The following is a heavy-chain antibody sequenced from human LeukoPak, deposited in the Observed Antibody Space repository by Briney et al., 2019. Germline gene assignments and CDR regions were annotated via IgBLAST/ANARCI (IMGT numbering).Heavy chain of an antibody. D-gene: IGHD6-19*01. CDR2: INPSGGST. J-gene: IGHJ4*02. Sequence: ASVKVSCKASGGTFSSYAISWVRQAPGQGLEWMGIINPSGGSTSYAQKVQGRVTMTRDTSTSTVYMELSSLRSEDTAVYYCARDPPYSSGWHPFDYWGQGTLVTVSS. CDR1: GGTFSSYA. V-gene: IGHV1-46*01. CDR3: ARDPPYSSGWHPFDY.